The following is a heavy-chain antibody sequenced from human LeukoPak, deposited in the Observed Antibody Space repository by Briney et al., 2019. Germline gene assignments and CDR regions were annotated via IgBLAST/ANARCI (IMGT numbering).Heavy chain of an antibody. D-gene: IGHD1-20*01. Sequence: ASVKVTRKASGGTFSSYAISWVRQTPGQGLEWMGRIIPILGIANYAQKFQGRVTITADKSTSTAYMELSSLRSEDTAVYYCARGAGITGTPLDYWGQGTLVTVSS. V-gene: IGHV1-69*04. J-gene: IGHJ4*02. CDR3: ARGAGITGTPLDY. CDR2: IIPILGIA. CDR1: GGTFSSYA.